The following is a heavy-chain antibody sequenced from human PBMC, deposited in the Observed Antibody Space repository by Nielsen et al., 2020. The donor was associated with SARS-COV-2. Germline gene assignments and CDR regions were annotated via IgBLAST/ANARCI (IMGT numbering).Heavy chain of an antibody. CDR2: IYSGGST. Sequence: GESLKISCAASGFIVSSNYMSWVRQAPGKGLEWVSVIYSGGSTYYADSVKGRFTISRDNSKNTLYLQMNSLRAEDTAVYYCARGGIAALNYWGQGTLVTVSS. CDR3: ARGGIAALNY. V-gene: IGHV3-53*01. D-gene: IGHD6-13*01. CDR1: GFIVSSNY. J-gene: IGHJ4*02.